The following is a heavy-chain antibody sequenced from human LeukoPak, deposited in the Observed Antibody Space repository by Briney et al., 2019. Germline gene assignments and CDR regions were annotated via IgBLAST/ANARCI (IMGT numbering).Heavy chain of an antibody. D-gene: IGHD4-17*01. J-gene: IGHJ4*02. V-gene: IGHV3-30-3*01. CDR1: GFTFSSYA. CDR2: ISYDGSNK. CDR3: AREESGAFIFDY. Sequence: GGSLRLSCAASGFTFSSYAMHWVRQAPGKGLEWVAVISYDGSNKYYADSVKGRFTISRDNSKDTLYLQMNSLRAEDTAVYYCAREESGAFIFDYWGQGTLGTVSS.